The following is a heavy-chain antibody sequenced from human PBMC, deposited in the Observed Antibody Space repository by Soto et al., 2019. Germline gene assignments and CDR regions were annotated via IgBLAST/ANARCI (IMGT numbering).Heavy chain of an antibody. CDR3: SKLGVSVYTWFDP. V-gene: IGHV4-59*01. CDR1: GGSISTCY. Sequence: QVQLQESGPGLVKPSETLSLTCTVSGGSISTCYWSWIRQPPGKVLEWIGYIYYTWSINYNPPHRSRFTISLDTSKNQFSLKLYSVHAADTAVYYCSKLGVSVYTWFDPWGQGTLVTVSS. D-gene: IGHD7-27*01. J-gene: IGHJ5*02. CDR2: IYYTWSI.